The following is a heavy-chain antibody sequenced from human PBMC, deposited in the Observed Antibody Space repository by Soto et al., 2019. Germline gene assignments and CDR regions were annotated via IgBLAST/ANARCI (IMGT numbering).Heavy chain of an antibody. CDR3: ARVEHRSNRPWSFDL. CDR1: GRGYSGYA. J-gene: IGHJ2*01. CDR2: IIHIFGTA. Sequence: SLLKGDWKGAGRGYSGYAGSCRRKAPGQGLEWMGGIIHIFGTANYAQKFQGRVTSTADESTSTAYMELSSLRSEDTAVYYCARVEHRSNRPWSFDLWGRATLVTLSS. D-gene: IGHD3-16*02. V-gene: IGHV1-69*01.